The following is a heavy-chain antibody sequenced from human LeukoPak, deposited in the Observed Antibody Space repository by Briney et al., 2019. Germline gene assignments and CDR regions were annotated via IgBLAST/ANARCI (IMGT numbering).Heavy chain of an antibody. Sequence: SSVKVPCKASGGTFSSYAISWVRQAPGQGLGWMGGIIPIFGTANYAQKFQGRVTITTDESTSTAYMELSSLRSEDTAVYYCASSGYSYGYDWIPFLDYWGQGTLVTVSS. J-gene: IGHJ4*02. V-gene: IGHV1-69*05. CDR3: ASSGYSYGYDWIPFLDY. CDR2: IIPIFGTA. CDR1: GGTFSSYA. D-gene: IGHD5-18*01.